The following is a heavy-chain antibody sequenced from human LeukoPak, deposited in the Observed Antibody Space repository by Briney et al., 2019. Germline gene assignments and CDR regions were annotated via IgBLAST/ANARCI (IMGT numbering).Heavy chain of an antibody. CDR3: ARDGRDDSSWFRQLDY. D-gene: IGHD6-13*01. Sequence: ASVKVSCKAAGYTFTDFGINRVRQAPGQGLEWMGWINGYNGQTNYAQTFQGRITMTTDTYTTTAYMELRSLRSDDTAIYYCARDGRDDSSWFRQLDYWGQGTRITVSS. J-gene: IGHJ4*02. V-gene: IGHV1-18*01. CDR1: GYTFTDFG. CDR2: INGYNGQT.